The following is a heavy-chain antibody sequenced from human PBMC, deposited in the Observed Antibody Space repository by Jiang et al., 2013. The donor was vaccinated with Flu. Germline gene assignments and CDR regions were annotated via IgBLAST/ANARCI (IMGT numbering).Heavy chain of an antibody. Sequence: SCKGSGYSFTSYWIGWVRQMPGKGLEWMGIIYPGDSDTRYSPSFQGQVTISADKSISTAYLQWSSLKASDTAMYYCARWAGTTWGLKTSGELQNWGQGTLVTVSS. CDR3: ARWAGTTWGLKTSGELQN. CDR2: IYPGDSDT. V-gene: IGHV5-51*01. CDR1: GYSFTSYW. D-gene: IGHD1-1*01. J-gene: IGHJ4*02.